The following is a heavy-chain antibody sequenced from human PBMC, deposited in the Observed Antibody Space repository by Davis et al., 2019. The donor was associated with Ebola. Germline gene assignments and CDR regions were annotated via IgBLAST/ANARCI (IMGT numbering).Heavy chain of an antibody. J-gene: IGHJ4*02. Sequence: GESLKISCAASGFTFSSYAMSWVRQAPGKGLEWVSAISGSGGSTYYADSVKGRFTISRDNSKNTLYLQMNSLRAEDTAVYYCAKDRASGSYPADYWGQGTLVTVSS. CDR1: GFTFSSYA. CDR2: ISGSGGST. D-gene: IGHD1-26*01. CDR3: AKDRASGSYPADY. V-gene: IGHV3-23*01.